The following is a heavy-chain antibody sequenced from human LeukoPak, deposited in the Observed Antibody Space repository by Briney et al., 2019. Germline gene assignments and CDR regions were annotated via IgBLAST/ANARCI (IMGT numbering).Heavy chain of an antibody. CDR2: ISSTSSYI. D-gene: IGHD3-10*01. J-gene: IGHJ6*03. V-gene: IGHV3-21*01. Sequence: GGSLRLSCAASGFTFSSYSMNWVRQAPGKGLEWVSSISSTSSYIYYADSVKGRFTISRDNAKNSMYLQMNSLRAEDTAVYYCCQTSAYYYYMDAWGKGTTVTISS. CDR3: CQTSAYYYYMDA. CDR1: GFTFSSYS.